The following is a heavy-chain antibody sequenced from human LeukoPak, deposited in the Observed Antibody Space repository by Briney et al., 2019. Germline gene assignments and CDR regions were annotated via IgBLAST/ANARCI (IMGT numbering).Heavy chain of an antibody. J-gene: IGHJ4*02. V-gene: IGHV4-59*02. CDR2: IYNSGST. CDR3: ARGRGISVAY. D-gene: IGHD6-19*01. CDR1: GGSVSSYY. Sequence: SETLSLTCTVSGGSVSSYYWSWLRPPPGKGLEWIVYIYNSGSTNYNPSLKSRTTTTVTTSKTPFFQMLSPMTAADAAVYYWARGRGISVAYWGPGTLGTVS.